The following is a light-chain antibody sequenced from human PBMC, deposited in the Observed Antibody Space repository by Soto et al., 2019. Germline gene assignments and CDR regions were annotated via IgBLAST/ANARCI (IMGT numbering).Light chain of an antibody. CDR3: QQYGSSSWT. V-gene: IGKV3-20*01. J-gene: IGKJ1*01. CDR1: QSVRSSY. CDR2: GAS. Sequence: EIVLTQSPGTLSLPPGERATLSCRASQSVRSSYLAWYQQKFGQAPRLLIYGASSRATGIPDRFSGSGSGTDFTLTISRLEPEAFAVYYCQQYGSSSWTFGQGTKVEIK.